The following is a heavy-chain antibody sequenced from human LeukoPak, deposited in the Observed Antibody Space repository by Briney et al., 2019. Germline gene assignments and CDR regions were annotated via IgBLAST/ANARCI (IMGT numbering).Heavy chain of an antibody. CDR3: ARDPAIQTWLSAYYFDY. Sequence: ASVKVSCKVSGYTLTELSMHWVRQAPGKGLEWMGGFDPEDGETIYAQKFQGRVTMTEDTSTDTAYMELSSLRSEDTAVYYCARDPAIQTWLSAYYFDYWGQGTQVTVSS. CDR2: FDPEDGET. D-gene: IGHD3-22*01. J-gene: IGHJ4*02. CDR1: GYTLTELS. V-gene: IGHV1-24*01.